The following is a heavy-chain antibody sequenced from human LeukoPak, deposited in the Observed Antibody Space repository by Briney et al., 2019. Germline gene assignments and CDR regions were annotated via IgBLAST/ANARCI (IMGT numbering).Heavy chain of an antibody. V-gene: IGHV3-11*01. D-gene: IGHD3-22*01. CDR1: GFAVSDYY. J-gene: IGHJ4*02. CDR3: AREQWFRWDY. CDR2: ISSRDDVI. Sequence: GGSLRLSCATSGFAVSDYYMIWVRQAPGKGLEWLSYISSRDDVIYYADSVKGRFTISLDHAKNSLNLQSNSLRAEDTAIYYCAREQWFRWDYWGQGILVTVSS.